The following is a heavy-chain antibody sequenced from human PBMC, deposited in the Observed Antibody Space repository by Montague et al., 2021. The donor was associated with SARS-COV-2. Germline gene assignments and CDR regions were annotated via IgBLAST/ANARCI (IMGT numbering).Heavy chain of an antibody. CDR2: IYDSGST. V-gene: IGHV4-39*02. D-gene: IGHD5-12*01. CDR1: GGSISSNNYY. Sequence: SETLSLTCTVSGGSISSNNYYWDWIRQPPGKGLEWMGSIYDSGSTYYNPSLKSRVTISVDTSKNHFSLKLNSVTAADTAVYYCARRGRKLLPVATTIGGFDIRGQGTMVTVSS. J-gene: IGHJ3*02. CDR3: ARRGRKLLPVATTIGGFDI.